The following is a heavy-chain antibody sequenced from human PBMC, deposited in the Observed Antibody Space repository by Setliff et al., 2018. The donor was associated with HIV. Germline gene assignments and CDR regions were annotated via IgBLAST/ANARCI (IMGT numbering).Heavy chain of an antibody. V-gene: IGHV1-69*10. CDR1: GDTFSNYA. J-gene: IGHJ4*02. CDR3: ARGLFSEAYGSGSYGREFDY. CDR2: FIPILGIA. D-gene: IGHD3-10*01. Sequence: SVKVSCKASGDTFSNYAINWVRQAPGQGLEWMGGFIPILGIANSVHKFQGRLTITADKFTSTAYMELRSLRSDDTAVYYCARGLFSEAYGSGSYGREFDYWGQGTLVTVSS.